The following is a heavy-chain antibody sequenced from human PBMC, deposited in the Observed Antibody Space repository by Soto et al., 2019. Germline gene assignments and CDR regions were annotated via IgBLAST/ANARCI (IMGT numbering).Heavy chain of an antibody. D-gene: IGHD3-3*01. CDR3: ARGGQDFRSGPFDY. J-gene: IGHJ4*02. V-gene: IGHV4-4*07. CDR2: IDNSGST. CDR1: GGSISNYF. Sequence: SETLSLTCTVSGGSISNYFCNWIRQPAGKGLEWIGRIDNSGSTNHNPSLKSRITMSADTSRNQFSLKLNSVAAADTAVYYCARGGQDFRSGPFDYWGQGALVTVSS.